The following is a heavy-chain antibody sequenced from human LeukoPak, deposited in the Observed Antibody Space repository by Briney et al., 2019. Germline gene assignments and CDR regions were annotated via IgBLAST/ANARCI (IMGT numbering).Heavy chain of an antibody. CDR2: ILYDGSNK. CDR1: GFTFSSYG. V-gene: IGHV3-30*02. J-gene: IGHJ4*02. CDR3: ARSPEGLMGDY. Sequence: GGSLRLSCAASGFTFSSYGMHWVRQAPGKGLEWVAFILYDGSNKYYADSVKGRFTISRDNSKNTLYLQMNSLRAEDTAVYYCARSPEGLMGDYWGQGTLVTVSS. D-gene: IGHD3-3*01.